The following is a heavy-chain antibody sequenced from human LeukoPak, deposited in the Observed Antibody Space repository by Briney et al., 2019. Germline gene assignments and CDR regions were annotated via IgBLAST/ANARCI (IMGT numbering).Heavy chain of an antibody. CDR2: IYDSGST. CDR3: ARGNSGNWYLLDS. V-gene: IGHV4-59*01. D-gene: IGHD6-13*01. CDR1: GGSISRYY. J-gene: IGHJ4*02. Sequence: PSETLSLTCAVAGGSISRYYWNWIRQPPGKGLEWIGHIYDSGSTNYNPSLKSRVTISVDTSKNQFSLKLSSVTAADTAVDYCARGNSGNWYLLDSWGPGTLVTVSS.